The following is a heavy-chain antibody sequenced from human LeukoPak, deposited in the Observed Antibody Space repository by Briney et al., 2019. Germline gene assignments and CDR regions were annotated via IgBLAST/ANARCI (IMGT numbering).Heavy chain of an antibody. CDR2: LSKSGNT. CDR3: ARARYVNSFYAFDI. V-gene: IGHV4-59*01. Sequence: KTSETLSLTCTVSGGSISSYYWSWIRLPPGKGLEWIGYLSKSGNTNYSPSLKSRVTIFGDTSKSQFFLKLSSVTAADTAMYYCARARYVNSFYAFDIWGQGTLVTVSS. D-gene: IGHD3-9*01. CDR1: GGSISSYY. J-gene: IGHJ3*02.